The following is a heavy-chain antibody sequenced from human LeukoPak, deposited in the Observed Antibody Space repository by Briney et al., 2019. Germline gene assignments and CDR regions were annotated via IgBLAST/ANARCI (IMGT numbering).Heavy chain of an antibody. V-gene: IGHV4-61*02. CDR2: IYTSGST. CDR3: ARVLVVWGSYRSRNFDY. J-gene: IGHJ4*02. Sequence: SQTLSLTCTVSGGSISSGSYYWSWIRQPAGKGLEWIGRIYTSGSTNYNPSLKSRVTISVDTSKNQFSLKLSSVTAADTAVYYCARVLVVWGSYRSRNFDYWGQGTLVTVSS. CDR1: GGSISSGSYY. D-gene: IGHD3-16*02.